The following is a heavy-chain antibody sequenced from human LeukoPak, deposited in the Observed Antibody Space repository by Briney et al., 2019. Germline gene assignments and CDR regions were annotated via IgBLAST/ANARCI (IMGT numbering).Heavy chain of an antibody. J-gene: IGHJ4*02. D-gene: IGHD3-22*01. CDR2: IKQDGSEK. CDR3: ARVSDYYDSSGIDSLDY. CDR1: GFTFSSYW. V-gene: IGHV3-7*01. Sequence: GGSLRLSCAASGFTFSSYWMSWVRQAPGKGLEWVANIKQDGSEKYYVDSVKGRFTISRDNAKNSLYLQMNSLRAEDTAVYYCARVSDYYDSSGIDSLDYWGQGTLVTVSS.